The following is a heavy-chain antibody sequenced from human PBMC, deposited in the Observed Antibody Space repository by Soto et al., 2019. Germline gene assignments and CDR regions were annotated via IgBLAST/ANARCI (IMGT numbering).Heavy chain of an antibody. D-gene: IGHD3-10*01. CDR1: GFTFSNYA. V-gene: IGHV3-30-3*01. CDR2: ISFDEIKK. J-gene: IGHJ4*02. CDR3: ASLYYYSLTQYYDY. Sequence: GVSLRLSCAASGFTFSNYAMHWVRQPPGKGLEWVAVISFDEIKKYYADSVKGRFTISKDNSKNTLYLQLDSLRPEDTAVYFCASLYYYSLTQYYDYWGQGTLVTVSS.